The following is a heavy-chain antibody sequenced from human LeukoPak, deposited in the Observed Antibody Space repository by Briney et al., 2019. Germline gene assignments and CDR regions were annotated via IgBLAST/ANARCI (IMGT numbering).Heavy chain of an antibody. CDR1: GGSISSSSYY. J-gene: IGHJ4*02. V-gene: IGHV4-39*07. CDR2: IYYSGST. D-gene: IGHD3-10*01. Sequence: SETLSLTCNVSGGSISSSSYYWGWIRQPPGEGLEWIGSIYYSGSTYYNPSLKSRVTISVDTSKNQFSLKLSSVTAADTAVYYCARDGSGNSNYFDYWGQGTLVTVSS. CDR3: ARDGSGNSNYFDY.